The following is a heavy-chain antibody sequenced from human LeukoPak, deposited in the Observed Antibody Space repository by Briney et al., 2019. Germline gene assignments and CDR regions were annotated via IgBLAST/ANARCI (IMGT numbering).Heavy chain of an antibody. Sequence: PGGSLRLSCAASGFPFHNYWMTWVRQAPGKGLEWVANINQDENEKYYLDSVKGPFTISRDNAETSQFLQMTSLRVEDTAIYYCARGLYGSGRRSLMAHWGPGTLVAVSS. V-gene: IGHV3-7*02. J-gene: IGHJ4*02. CDR3: ARGLYGSGRRSLMAH. D-gene: IGHD3-10*01. CDR1: GFPFHNYW. CDR2: INQDENEK.